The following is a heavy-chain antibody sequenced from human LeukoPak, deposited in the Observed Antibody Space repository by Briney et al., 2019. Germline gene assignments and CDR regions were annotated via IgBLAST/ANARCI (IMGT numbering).Heavy chain of an antibody. CDR3: ARVHRYASSWDSLDY. J-gene: IGHJ4*02. CDR1: GFTVSSNY. D-gene: IGHD2-2*01. Sequence: GGSLRLSCAASGFTVSSNYMSWVRQAPGKGLEWVSVIYSGGSTYYADSVKGRFTISRDNSKNTLYLQMNSLRAEDTAFYHCARVHRYASSWDSLDYWGQGTLVTVSS. V-gene: IGHV3-66*01. CDR2: IYSGGST.